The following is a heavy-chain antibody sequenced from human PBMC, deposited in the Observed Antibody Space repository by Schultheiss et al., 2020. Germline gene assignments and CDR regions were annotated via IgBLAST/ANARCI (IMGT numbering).Heavy chain of an antibody. CDR2: IRWNSVII. J-gene: IGHJ4*02. CDR1: GFKFDDYV. V-gene: IGHV3-9*01. Sequence: GGSLRLSCAVSGFKFDDYVMHWVRQAPGKGLEWVSGIRWNSVIIGYADSVKARFTISRDNSKNTVYLQMNSLRAEDTAVYYCAKDQVLRYFDWSPAFDYWGQGTLVTVYS. D-gene: IGHD3-9*01. CDR3: AKDQVLRYFDWSPAFDY.